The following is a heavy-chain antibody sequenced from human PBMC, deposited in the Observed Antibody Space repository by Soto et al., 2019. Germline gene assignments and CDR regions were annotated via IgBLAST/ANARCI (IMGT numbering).Heavy chain of an antibody. V-gene: IGHV3-66*01. CDR2: IYSGGST. Sequence: EVQLVESGGGLVQPGGSLRLSCAASGFIVSNTYMSWVRQAPGKGLEWVSFIYSGGSTFYADSVKGRFTVSRDSSTNMLDLQMSSLTAEDTAVYYGVNSISSTTSYHYFGPGTLVTASS. CDR1: GFIVSNTY. J-gene: IGHJ4*02. D-gene: IGHD1-7*01. CDR3: VNSISSTTSYHY.